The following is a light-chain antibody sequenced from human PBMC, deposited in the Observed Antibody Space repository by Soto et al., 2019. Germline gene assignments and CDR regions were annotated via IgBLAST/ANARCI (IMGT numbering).Light chain of an antibody. Sequence: EIMLTQSPATLSLSPGGRATLSCRASQSVGSSLAWYQQKIGQAPRLLIYDAFNRATGVPARFSGRGFGTDFTLPISSLEPEDFAVYYCQQRSMWPNTFGQGTKLDIK. V-gene: IGKV3-11*01. CDR1: QSVGSS. CDR3: QQRSMWPNT. CDR2: DAF. J-gene: IGKJ2*01.